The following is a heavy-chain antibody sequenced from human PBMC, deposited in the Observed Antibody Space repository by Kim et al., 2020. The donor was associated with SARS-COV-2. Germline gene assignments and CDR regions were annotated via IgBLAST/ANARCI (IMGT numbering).Heavy chain of an antibody. J-gene: IGHJ4*02. CDR1: GGSFSGYY. V-gene: IGHV4-34*01. D-gene: IGHD3-16*01. CDR3: ARHYVN. Sequence: SETLSLTCAVYGGSFSGYYWSWIRQPPGKGLEWIGEINHSGSTNYNPSLKSRVTISVDTSKNQFSLKLSSVNAADTAVYYCARHYVNWGQGTLVTVSS. CDR2: INHSGST.